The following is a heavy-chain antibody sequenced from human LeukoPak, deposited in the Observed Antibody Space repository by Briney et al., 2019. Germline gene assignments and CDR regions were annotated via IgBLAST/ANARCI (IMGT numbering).Heavy chain of an antibody. D-gene: IGHD6-19*01. V-gene: IGHV3-23*01. Sequence: TGGSLRLSCAASGFTFRNYVMSWVRQAPGKGLEWVSGISGSGGGSYYADSVKGRFTISRDNSKNALYLHMNSLSADDTALYYCAKIEAVAGTRWFDPWGQGTLVIVSS. CDR2: ISGSGGGS. J-gene: IGHJ5*02. CDR1: GFTFRNYV. CDR3: AKIEAVAGTRWFDP.